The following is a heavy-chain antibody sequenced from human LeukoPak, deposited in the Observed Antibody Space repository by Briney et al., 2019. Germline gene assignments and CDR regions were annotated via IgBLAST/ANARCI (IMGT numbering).Heavy chain of an antibody. CDR2: IYTSGST. CDR1: GGSISSGSYY. J-gene: IGHJ4*02. Sequence: PSETLSLTCTVSGGSISSGSYYWSWIRQPAGKGLEWIGRIYTSGSTNYNPSLKSRVTMSVDTSKNQFSLKLSSVTAADTAVYYCARGHYDSSSDYWGQGTLVTVSS. V-gene: IGHV4-61*02. CDR3: ARGHYDSSSDY. D-gene: IGHD3-3*01.